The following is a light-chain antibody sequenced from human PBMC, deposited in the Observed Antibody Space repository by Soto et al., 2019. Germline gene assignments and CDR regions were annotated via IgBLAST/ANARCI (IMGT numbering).Light chain of an antibody. CDR1: QSLLHSNGYNY. CDR3: MRALKTPLT. CDR2: LGS. J-gene: IGKJ4*01. V-gene: IGKV2-28*01. Sequence: DIVMTQSQLSLPVTPGEPASISCRSSQSLLHSNGYNYLDWYLQKPGQSPQILIYLGSNRAFGVHSMISGSGSGTDFTLKISRVEAEDVGVYYCMRALKTPLTFGGGNKVEIK.